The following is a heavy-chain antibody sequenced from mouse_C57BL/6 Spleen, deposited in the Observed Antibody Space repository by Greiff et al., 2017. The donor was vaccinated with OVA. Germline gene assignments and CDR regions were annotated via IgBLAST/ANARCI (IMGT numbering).Heavy chain of an antibody. D-gene: IGHD1-1*01. CDR1: GYTFTEYT. V-gene: IGHV1-62-2*01. CDR3: ARREYFYGRVYWYFDV. CDR2: FYPGSGSI. J-gene: IGHJ1*03. Sequence: VQLQQSGAELVKPGASVKLSCKASGYTFTEYTINWVKHRSGQGLEWIGWFYPGSGSIKYNEKFKGKATLTADKSSSTVYMELSRLTSEDSAVYFCARREYFYGRVYWYFDVWGTGTTVTVSS.